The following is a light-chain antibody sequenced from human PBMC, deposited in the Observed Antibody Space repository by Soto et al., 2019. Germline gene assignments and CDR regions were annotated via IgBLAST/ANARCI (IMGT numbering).Light chain of an antibody. CDR3: QQYNDWPPT. CDR1: QSVRSN. CDR2: GAS. J-gene: IGKJ1*01. V-gene: IGKV3-15*01. Sequence: EIVMTQSPATLSASQGERATLSCRASQSVRSNLAWYQQKPGQAPRLLIYGASTRATGIPARFSGSGSGTEFTLSIGSLQSEDFAVYYCQQYNDWPPTFGQGTKVDIK.